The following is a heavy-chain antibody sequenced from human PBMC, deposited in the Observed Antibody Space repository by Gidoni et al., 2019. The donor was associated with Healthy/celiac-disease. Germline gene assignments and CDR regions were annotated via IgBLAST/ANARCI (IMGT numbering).Heavy chain of an antibody. V-gene: IGHV3-9*01. J-gene: IGHJ4*02. Sequence: EVQLVESGGGLVQPGRSLRLSCAASGFTFDDYAMHWVRQAPGKGLGWVSGISWNSGSIGYVDSVKGRFTISRDNAKNSLYLQMNSLRAEDTALYYCAKGDGSGRKPFGYWGQGTLVTVSS. CDR3: AKGDGSGRKPFGY. CDR1: GFTFDDYA. CDR2: ISWNSGSI. D-gene: IGHD3-10*01.